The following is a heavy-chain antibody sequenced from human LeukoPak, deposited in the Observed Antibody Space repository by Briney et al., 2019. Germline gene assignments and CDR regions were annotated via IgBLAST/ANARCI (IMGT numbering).Heavy chain of an antibody. J-gene: IGHJ5*02. Sequence: PGGSLRLSCAASGFTFSSYEMNWVRQAPGKGLEWVSYISSSGSTIYYADSVKGRFTISRDNAKNSLYLQMNSLRAEDTAVYYCARYYYGSGSYHDWFDHWGQGTLVTVSS. CDR3: ARYYYGSGSYHDWFDH. V-gene: IGHV3-48*03. CDR2: ISSSGSTI. CDR1: GFTFSSYE. D-gene: IGHD3-10*01.